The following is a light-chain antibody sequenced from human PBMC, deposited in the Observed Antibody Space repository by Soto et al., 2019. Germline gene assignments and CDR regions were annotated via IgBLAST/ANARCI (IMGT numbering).Light chain of an antibody. CDR3: QSYDSSLNEGV. V-gene: IGLV1-40*01. J-gene: IGLJ2*01. Sequence: QPVLTQPPSVSGAPGQRVTISCTGSSSNIGAGYHVHWYQQLPGTVPKLLIYANNNRPSGVPDRFSGSRSDTSASLAITGLQAGDEADYYCQSYDSSLNEGVFGGGTQLTVL. CDR1: SSNIGAGYH. CDR2: ANN.